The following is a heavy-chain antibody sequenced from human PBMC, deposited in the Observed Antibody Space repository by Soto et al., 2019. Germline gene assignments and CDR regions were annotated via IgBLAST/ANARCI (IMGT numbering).Heavy chain of an antibody. Sequence: QEQVVQSGPAMKEPGSSVKVSCRASGIMSSGYGFSWVRQAPGQGLEWVGMINPILDSTHYAQNLQGRVSLSVDKSRYPSYCEVDSGRLEDRVIYFWATIKRARLDSWVRGNLVTVS. CDR1: GIMSSGYG. CDR3: ATIKRARLDS. CDR2: INPILDST. D-gene: IGHD5-12*01. V-gene: IGHV1-69*09. J-gene: IGHJ4*02.